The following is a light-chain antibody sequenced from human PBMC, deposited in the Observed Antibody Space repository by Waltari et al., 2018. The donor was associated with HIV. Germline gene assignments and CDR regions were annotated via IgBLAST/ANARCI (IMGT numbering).Light chain of an antibody. CDR2: DVS. J-gene: IGLJ2*01. CDR1: SSDVGGYNY. V-gene: IGLV2-11*01. Sequence: QSALTQPRSVSGSPGQSVTISCTGTSSDVGGYNYVSWYQHHPGKAPKLMIYDVSKRPSLVPDRVSAAKSGNTASLTISGLQAADEADYYCCSYAGSYTVVFGGGTTLTVL. CDR3: CSYAGSYTVV.